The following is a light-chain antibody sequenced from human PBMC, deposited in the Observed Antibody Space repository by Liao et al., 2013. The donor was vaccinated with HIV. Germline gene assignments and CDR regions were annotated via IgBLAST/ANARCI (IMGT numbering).Light chain of an antibody. CDR1: KLGDKY. Sequence: SYELTQPPSVSVSPGQTASITCSGDKLGDKYACWYQQKPGQSPVLVIYQDSKRPSGIPERFSGSNSGNTATLTISGAQTIDEADYYCQVWDSSSDHWVFGGGTKLTAL. CDR3: QVWDSSSDHWV. V-gene: IGLV3-1*01. CDR2: QDS. J-gene: IGLJ3*02.